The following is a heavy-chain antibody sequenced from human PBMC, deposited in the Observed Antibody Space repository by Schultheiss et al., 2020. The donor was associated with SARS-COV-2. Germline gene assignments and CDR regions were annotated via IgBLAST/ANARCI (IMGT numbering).Heavy chain of an antibody. V-gene: IGHV4-34*01. CDR3: ARDGGGYYDSSGYDR. CDR2: INHSGST. CDR1: GGSISSYY. D-gene: IGHD3-22*01. J-gene: IGHJ5*02. Sequence: SETLSLTCTVSGGSISSYYWSWIRQPPGKGLEWIGEINHSGSTNYNPSLKSRVTISVDTSKNQFSLKLSSVTAADTAVYYCARDGGGYYDSSGYDRWGQGTLVTVSS.